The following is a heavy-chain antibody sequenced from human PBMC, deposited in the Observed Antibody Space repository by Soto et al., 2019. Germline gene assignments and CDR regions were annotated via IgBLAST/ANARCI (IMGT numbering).Heavy chain of an antibody. CDR3: ASGYSSSWYSPGY. Sequence: ASVKVSSKASGYTFTSYAMHWVRQAPGQRLEWMGWINAGNGNTKYSQKFQGRVTITRDTSASTAYMELSSLRSEDTAVYYCASGYSSSWYSPGYWGQGTLVTVSS. V-gene: IGHV1-3*01. CDR1: GYTFTSYA. J-gene: IGHJ4*02. D-gene: IGHD6-13*01. CDR2: INAGNGNT.